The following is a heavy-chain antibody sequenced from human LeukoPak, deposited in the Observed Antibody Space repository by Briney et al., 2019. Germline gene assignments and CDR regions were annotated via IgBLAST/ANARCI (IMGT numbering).Heavy chain of an antibody. J-gene: IGHJ4*02. Sequence: GGSLRLSCAASGFTFSSYWMSWVRQAPGKGLEWVSAISGSGGSTYYADSVKGRFTISRDNSKNTLYLQMNSLRAEDTAVYYCARWKYSNYIYYFDYWGQGTLVTVSS. D-gene: IGHD4-11*01. CDR1: GFTFSSYW. CDR2: ISGSGGST. CDR3: ARWKYSNYIYYFDY. V-gene: IGHV3-23*01.